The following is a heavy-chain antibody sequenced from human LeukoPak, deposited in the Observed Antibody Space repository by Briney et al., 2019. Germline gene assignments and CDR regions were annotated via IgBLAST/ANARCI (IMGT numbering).Heavy chain of an antibody. D-gene: IGHD6-13*01. CDR3: ARHVKHGGIAAAEEALDY. CDR2: IYYSGST. Sequence: SETLSLTCTVSGGSISSYYWSWIRQPPGKGLEWIGYIYYSGSTNYNPSLKSRVTISVDTSKNQFSLKLSSVTAADTAVYYCARHVKHGGIAAAEEALDYWGQGTLVTVSS. CDR1: GGSISSYY. V-gene: IGHV4-59*08. J-gene: IGHJ4*02.